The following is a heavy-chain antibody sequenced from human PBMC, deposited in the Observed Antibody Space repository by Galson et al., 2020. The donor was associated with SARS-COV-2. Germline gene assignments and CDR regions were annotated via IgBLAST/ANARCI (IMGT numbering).Heavy chain of an antibody. J-gene: IGHJ6*03. CDR2: INHRGST. D-gene: IGHD2-2*01. CDR3: VRGAEERRIIVVVPYYYTYMDV. Sequence: SETLSLTCAAYGCSFKNYDRTWIRQSPGKGLQWIREINHRGSTKYDPSLQGRVDMTVDTYKNQFSLRLSSMTAADTAVYYCVRGAEERRIIVVVPYYYTYMDVWGGGTAVTVSS. CDR1: GCSFKNYD. V-gene: IGHV4-34*01.